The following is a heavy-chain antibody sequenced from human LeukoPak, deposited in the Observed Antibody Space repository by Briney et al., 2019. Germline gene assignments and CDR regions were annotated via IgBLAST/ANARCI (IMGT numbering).Heavy chain of an antibody. V-gene: IGHV3-53*05. J-gene: IGHJ4*02. Sequence: GGSLRLSCAASGFTVSSNYMSWVRQAPGKGLEWVSVIYSGGSTYYADSVKGRFTISRDNSRNTLYLQMGSLRAEDMAVYYCAREGAAAGIDYWGQGTLVTVAS. D-gene: IGHD6-13*01. CDR3: AREGAAAGIDY. CDR2: IYSGGST. CDR1: GFTVSSNY.